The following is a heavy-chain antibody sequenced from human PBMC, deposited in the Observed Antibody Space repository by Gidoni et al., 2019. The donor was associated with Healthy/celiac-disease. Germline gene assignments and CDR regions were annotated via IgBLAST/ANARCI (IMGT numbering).Heavy chain of an antibody. J-gene: IGHJ6*03. CDR1: GFTFSSYA. CDR3: ARGGRAVVTPYYMDV. D-gene: IGHD2-21*02. Sequence: EVQLVESGEGLVQPGGSLRLSCAASGFTFSSYAMHWVRQAPGKGLEYVSAISSNGGSTYYADSVKGRFTISRDNSKKTLYLQMGSLRAEDMAVYYCARGGRAVVTPYYMDVWGKGTTVTVSS. V-gene: IGHV3-64*02. CDR2: ISSNGGST.